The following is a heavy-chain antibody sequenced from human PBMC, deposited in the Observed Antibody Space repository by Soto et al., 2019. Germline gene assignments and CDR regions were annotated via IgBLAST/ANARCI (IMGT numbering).Heavy chain of an antibody. Sequence: PGESLKISCKGSGYSFTSYWIGWVRQMPGKGLEWMGIIYPGDSDTRYSPSFQGQVTISADKSISTAYLQWSSLKASDTAMYYCARHDTPINYYYGMDVWGQGTTVTVSS. CDR1: GYSFTSYW. J-gene: IGHJ6*02. D-gene: IGHD3-9*01. CDR2: IYPGDSDT. CDR3: ARHDTPINYYYGMDV. V-gene: IGHV5-51*01.